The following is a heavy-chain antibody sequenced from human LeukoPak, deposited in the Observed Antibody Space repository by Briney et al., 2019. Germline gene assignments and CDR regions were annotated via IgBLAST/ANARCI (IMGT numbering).Heavy chain of an antibody. D-gene: IGHD3-10*01. CDR1: GGSISSSSYY. V-gene: IGHV4-39*01. Sequence: SETLSLTCTVSGGSISSSSYYWGWIRQPPGKGLEWIGSIYYSGSTYYNPSLKSRVTISVDTSKNQFSLKLSSVTAADTAVYYCASRYGSGSYYNGDYWGQGTLVTVSS. CDR2: IYYSGST. J-gene: IGHJ4*02. CDR3: ASRYGSGSYYNGDY.